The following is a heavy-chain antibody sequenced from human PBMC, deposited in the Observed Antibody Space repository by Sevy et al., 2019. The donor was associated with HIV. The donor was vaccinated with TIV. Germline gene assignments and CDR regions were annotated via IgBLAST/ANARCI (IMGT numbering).Heavy chain of an antibody. CDR3: AREGGLVDYGMDV. CDR2: MYYSGNT. CDR1: GGSISPYY. J-gene: IGHJ6*02. V-gene: IGHV4-59*01. Sequence: SETLSLTCTVSGGSISPYYWSWIRQPPGKGLEWIGYMYYSGNTNYNPSLRSRVTISLDTSNSQFSPNLSSVTAQDTAVYYCAREGGLVDYGMDVWGPGTTVTVSS. D-gene: IGHD3-9*01.